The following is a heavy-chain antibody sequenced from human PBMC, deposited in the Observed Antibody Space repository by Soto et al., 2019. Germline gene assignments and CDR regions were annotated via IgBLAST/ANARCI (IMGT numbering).Heavy chain of an antibody. CDR2: FIPFFGTA. CDR3: AISINSIFGVVMPYDYYYGMDV. J-gene: IGHJ6*02. D-gene: IGHD3-3*01. V-gene: IGHV1-69*13. CDR1: GGTFSSYA. Sequence: SVKVSCKASGGTFSSYAISWVRQALGQGLDWMDCFIPFFGTANYAHKFLCSVTITADESTCSAYMDLSSLRSEDTAVYYCAISINSIFGVVMPYDYYYGMDVWGQGTTVTVSS.